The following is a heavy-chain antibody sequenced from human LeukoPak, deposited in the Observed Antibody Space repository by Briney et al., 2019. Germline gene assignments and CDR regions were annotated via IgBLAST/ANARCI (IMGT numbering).Heavy chain of an antibody. V-gene: IGHV5-51*01. CDR3: ARLAPYSSSWYNAFDI. Sequence: PGESLKISCKGSGYSFTSYWIGWVRQMPGKGLEWMGIIYPGDSDTRYSPSFQGQVTISADKSISTAYLQWSSLKASDTAMYYCARLAPYSSSWYNAFDIWGQGTMVTVSS. CDR1: GYSFTSYW. CDR2: IYPGDSDT. J-gene: IGHJ3*02. D-gene: IGHD6-13*01.